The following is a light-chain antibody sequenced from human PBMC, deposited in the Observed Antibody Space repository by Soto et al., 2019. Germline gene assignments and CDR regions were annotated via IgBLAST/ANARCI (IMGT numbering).Light chain of an antibody. CDR1: SSDVGGYNY. J-gene: IGLJ2*01. CDR3: SSYTSSSTLVV. Sequence: QSALTQPASVSGSPGQSITISCTGTSSDVGGYNYVSWYQQHPGKAPKLMIYYVSNRPSGVSNRFSGSKSGNTASLTISGLKDADEADYYCSSYTSSSTLVVFGGGTKLTVL. CDR2: YVS. V-gene: IGLV2-14*01.